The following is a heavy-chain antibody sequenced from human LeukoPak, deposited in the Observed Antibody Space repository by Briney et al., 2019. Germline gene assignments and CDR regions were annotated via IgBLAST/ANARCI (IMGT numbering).Heavy chain of an antibody. D-gene: IGHD5-18*01. V-gene: IGHV4-34*01. CDR3: ARGRGYSYGYPFFDY. J-gene: IGHJ4*02. CDR1: GGSFSGYY. Sequence: PSETLSLTCAVYGGSFSGYYWSWIRQPPGKGLEWIGEINHSGSTNYNPSLKSRVTISVDTSKNQFSLKLSSVTAADTAVYYCARGRGYSYGYPFFDYWGQGTLVTVSS. CDR2: INHSGST.